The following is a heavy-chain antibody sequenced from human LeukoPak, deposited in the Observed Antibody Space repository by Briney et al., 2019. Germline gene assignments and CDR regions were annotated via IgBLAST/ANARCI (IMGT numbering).Heavy chain of an antibody. CDR2: IYYSGST. CDR3: ARVVIDAFDI. Sequence: PSETLSLTCTVSGGSISSSSYYWGWIRQPPGKGLEWIGSIYYSGSTYYNPSLKSRVTISVDTSKNQFSLKRSSVTAADTAVYYCARVVIDAFDIWGQGTMVTVSS. J-gene: IGHJ3*02. CDR1: GGSISSSSYY. D-gene: IGHD2-21*01. V-gene: IGHV4-39*01.